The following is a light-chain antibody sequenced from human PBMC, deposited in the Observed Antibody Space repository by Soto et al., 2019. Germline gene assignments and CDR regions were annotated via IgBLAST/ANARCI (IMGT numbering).Light chain of an antibody. CDR3: SSYAASNNFYFV. Sequence: QSALTQPPSASGSPGQSVTISCTGTSSDVGGYNYVSWYQQYPGRAPKLMIYEVTKRPSGVPDRFSGSKSGNTASLTVSGLQAEEEVDYFCSSYAASNNFYFVFGGGTKVTVL. J-gene: IGLJ3*02. CDR2: EVT. V-gene: IGLV2-8*01. CDR1: SSDVGGYNY.